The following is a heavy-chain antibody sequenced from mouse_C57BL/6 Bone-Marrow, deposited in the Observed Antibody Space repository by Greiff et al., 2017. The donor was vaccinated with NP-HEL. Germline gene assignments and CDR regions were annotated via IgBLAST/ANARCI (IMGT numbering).Heavy chain of an antibody. CDR2: IYPSDGST. J-gene: IGHJ2*01. CDR1: GYTFTNSS. V-gene: IGHV1-78*01. CDR3: ARDCFDY. Sequence: QVQLQQSDAELVKPGASVKISCKASGYTFTNSSIHWLKQRPEPGLDWIGYIYPSDGSTTYNEKFKGKATLTADKSSSTAYMQLNSLTSEGSAVYYCARDCFDYWGKGTTLTVSS.